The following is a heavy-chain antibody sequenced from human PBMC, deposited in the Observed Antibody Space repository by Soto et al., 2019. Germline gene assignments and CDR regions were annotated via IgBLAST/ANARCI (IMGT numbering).Heavy chain of an antibody. CDR2: ISSSSSTI. CDR3: ARVGGDDFGDSGGFDY. Sequence: PGGSLRLSCAASGFIFSSHSMNWVRQAPGKGLEWVSYISSSSSTIYYADSVKGRFTISRDNAKNSLYLQMNSLRDEDTAVYYCARVGGDDFGDSGGFDYWGQGTLVTVSS. J-gene: IGHJ4*02. CDR1: GFIFSSHS. D-gene: IGHD4-17*01. V-gene: IGHV3-48*02.